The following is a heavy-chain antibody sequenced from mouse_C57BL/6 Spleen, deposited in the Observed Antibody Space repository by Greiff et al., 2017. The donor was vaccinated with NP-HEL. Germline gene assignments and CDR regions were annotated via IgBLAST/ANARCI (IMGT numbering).Heavy chain of an antibody. V-gene: IGHV1-52*01. Sequence: QVQLKQPGAELVRPGSSVKLSCKASGYTFTSYWMHWVKQRPIQGLEWIGNIDPSDSETHYNQKFKDKATLTVDKSSSTAYMQLSSLTSEDSAVYYCARCRYYGNSYWYFDVWGTGTTVTVSS. D-gene: IGHD2-1*01. CDR3: ARCRYYGNSYWYFDV. CDR1: GYTFTSYW. CDR2: IDPSDSET. J-gene: IGHJ1*03.